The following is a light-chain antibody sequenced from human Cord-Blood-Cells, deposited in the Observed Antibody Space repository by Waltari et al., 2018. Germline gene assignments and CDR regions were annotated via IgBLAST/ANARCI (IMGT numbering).Light chain of an antibody. CDR3: QQYNNWPRT. V-gene: IGKV3-15*01. Sequence: EIVMTQSPATLSVSTGERGTLSCRASQSVSSNLSWYQQKPGQAPRLLIYGASTRATGIPARFSGSGSGTEFTLTISSLQSEDFAVYYCQQYNNWPRTFGQGTKVEIK. J-gene: IGKJ1*01. CDR1: QSVSSN. CDR2: GAS.